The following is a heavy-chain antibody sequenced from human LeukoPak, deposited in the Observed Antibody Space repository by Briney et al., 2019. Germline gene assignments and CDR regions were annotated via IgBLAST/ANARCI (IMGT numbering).Heavy chain of an antibody. J-gene: IGHJ4*02. CDR1: GFTVSSNY. Sequence: GGSLRLSCAASGFTVSSNYMSWVRQAPGKGLEWVSVIYSGGSTYYADSVKGRFTISRDNAKNSLYLQTNSLRAEDTAVFYCATGYCTSTTCYRSRFDYWGQGTLVTVSS. D-gene: IGHD2-2*01. CDR3: ATGYCTSTTCYRSRFDY. V-gene: IGHV3-53*01. CDR2: IYSGGST.